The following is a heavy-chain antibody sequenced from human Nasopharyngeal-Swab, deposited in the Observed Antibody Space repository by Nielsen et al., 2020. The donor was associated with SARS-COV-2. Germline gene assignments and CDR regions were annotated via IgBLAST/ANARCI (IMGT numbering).Heavy chain of an antibody. CDR1: GGSISSGSYY. CDR2: IYTSGST. CDR3: ARSYDFWGGYHYNWFDS. D-gene: IGHD3-3*01. V-gene: IGHV4-61*02. Sequence: LRLSCTVSGGSISSGSYYWSWIRQPAGKGLEWIGRIYTSGSTNYNPSLKSRVTIPVDTSKNQFSLKLSSVTAADTAVYYCARSYDFWGGYHYNWFDSWGQGTLVTVSS. J-gene: IGHJ5*01.